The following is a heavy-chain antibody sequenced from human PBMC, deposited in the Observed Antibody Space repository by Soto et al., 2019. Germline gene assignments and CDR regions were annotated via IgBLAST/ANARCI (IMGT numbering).Heavy chain of an antibody. CDR2: IYWDGDN. D-gene: IGHD1-26*01. CDR1: GFSLSTSGVG. Sequence: QITLKESGPTLVKPTQTLTLTCTFSGFSLSTSGVGVGWIRQPPGKALEWLALIYWDGDNSYSPSLKRRLAITKDTSKNQVVLRMTNMDPVDTATYYCAHRLSGGYYDYWGQGTLVTVSS. J-gene: IGHJ4*02. CDR3: AHRLSGGYYDY. V-gene: IGHV2-5*02.